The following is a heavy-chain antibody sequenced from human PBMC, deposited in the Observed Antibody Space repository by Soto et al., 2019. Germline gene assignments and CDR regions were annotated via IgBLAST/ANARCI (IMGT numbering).Heavy chain of an antibody. D-gene: IGHD4-17*01. J-gene: IGHJ5*01. Sequence: PSETLSLTCTVSGGSVNSGGYYWAWIRQHPGKGLEWIGYIYYSGSTYYNPSLKSRVTISLDTSKNQFSLRLSSVTAADTAVYYCARVLYDDESQNWFDSWGQGTQVTVSS. CDR3: ARVLYDDESQNWFDS. CDR1: GGSVNSGGYY. V-gene: IGHV4-31*03. CDR2: IYYSGST.